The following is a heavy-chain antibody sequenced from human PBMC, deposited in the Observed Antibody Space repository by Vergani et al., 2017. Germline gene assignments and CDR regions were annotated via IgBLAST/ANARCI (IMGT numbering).Heavy chain of an antibody. Sequence: QVQLQQWGAGLLKPSGTLSLTCAVSGGSISSSNWWSWVRQPPGKGLEWIGEIYHSGSTNYNPSLKSRVTISVDKSKNQFSLKLSSVTAADTAVYYCARAYHSSSGGWFDPGGQGTLVTVSS. CDR2: IYHSGST. CDR1: GGSISSSNW. J-gene: IGHJ5*02. V-gene: IGHV4-4*02. CDR3: ARAYHSSSGGWFDP. D-gene: IGHD6-13*01.